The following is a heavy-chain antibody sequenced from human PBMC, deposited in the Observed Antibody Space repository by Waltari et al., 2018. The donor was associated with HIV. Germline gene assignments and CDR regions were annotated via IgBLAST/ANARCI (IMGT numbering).Heavy chain of an antibody. CDR2: INHSGST. J-gene: IGHJ5*02. V-gene: IGHV4-34*01. Sequence: QVQLQQWGAGLLKPSETLSLTCAVYGGSFSGYYWSWIRQPPGKGLEWIGEINHSGSTNYNPSLKSRVTISVDTSKNQFSLKLSSVTAADTAVYYCARHFRPAVAGTRGDWFDPWGQGTLVTVSS. CDR1: GGSFSGYY. D-gene: IGHD6-19*01. CDR3: ARHFRPAVAGTRGDWFDP.